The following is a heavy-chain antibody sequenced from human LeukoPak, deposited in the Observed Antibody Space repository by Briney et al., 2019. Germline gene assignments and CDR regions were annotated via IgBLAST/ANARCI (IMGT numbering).Heavy chain of an antibody. D-gene: IGHD3-10*01. CDR3: ARHVKLWFGEGYGMDV. CDR2: IYYSGST. CDR1: GGSISSSSYY. Sequence: SETLSLTCTVSGGSISSSSYYWGWIRQPPGKGLEWIGSIYYSGSTNYNPSLKSRVTISVDTSKNQFSLKLGSVTAADTAVYYCARHVKLWFGEGYGMDVWGQGTTVTVSS. J-gene: IGHJ6*02. V-gene: IGHV4-39*01.